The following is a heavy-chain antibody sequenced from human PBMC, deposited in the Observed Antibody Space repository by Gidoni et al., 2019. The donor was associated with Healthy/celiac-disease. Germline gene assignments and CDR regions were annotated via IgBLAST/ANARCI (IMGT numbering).Heavy chain of an antibody. Sequence: EVQLVQHGAEAKQPGASLKIPCTGSGYSFTSYWSGWVRQMPGKGREWMGIIYPGDSDTRYSPSFQGQVTISADKSISTAYLQWSSLKASDTAMYYCAGGDDVTFDIWGQGTMVTVSS. CDR1: GYSFTSYW. V-gene: IGHV5-51*01. CDR2: IYPGDSDT. J-gene: IGHJ3*02. CDR3: AGGDDVTFDI. D-gene: IGHD3-16*01.